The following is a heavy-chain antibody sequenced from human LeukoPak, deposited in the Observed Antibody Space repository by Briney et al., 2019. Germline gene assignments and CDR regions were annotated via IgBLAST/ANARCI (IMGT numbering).Heavy chain of an antibody. Sequence: GGSLRLSCAASGFTFSSYGMHWVRQAPGKGLEWVAVIWYDGSNKYYADSVKGRFTISRDNSKNTLYLQMNSLRAEDTAVYYCAKGGADVELRNPYYFDYWGQGTLVTVSS. V-gene: IGHV3-33*06. CDR3: AKGGADVELRNPYYFDY. CDR2: IWYDGSNK. CDR1: GFTFSSYG. D-gene: IGHD1-7*01. J-gene: IGHJ4*02.